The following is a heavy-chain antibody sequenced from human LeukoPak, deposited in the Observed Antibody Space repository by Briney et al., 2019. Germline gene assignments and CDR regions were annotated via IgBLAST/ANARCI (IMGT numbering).Heavy chain of an antibody. CDR1: GYTFTSYY. V-gene: IGHV1-46*01. J-gene: IGHJ3*02. CDR2: INPSGGST. CDR3: ARALQSSGSPIDAFDI. Sequence: ASVKVSCKASGYTFTSYYMHWVRQAPGQGLEWMGIINPSGGSTSYAQKFQGRVTMTRDTSTSTVYMELSSLRSEDTAVYYCARALQSSGSPIDAFDIWGQGTMVTVSS. D-gene: IGHD3-22*01.